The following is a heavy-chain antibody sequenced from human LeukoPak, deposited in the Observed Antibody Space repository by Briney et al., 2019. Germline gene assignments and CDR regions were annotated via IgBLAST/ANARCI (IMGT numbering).Heavy chain of an antibody. V-gene: IGHV3-48*01. D-gene: IGHD3-22*01. J-gene: IGHJ4*02. CDR1: GFTFSNYS. Sequence: GGSLRLSCEASGFTFSNYSMNWVRQAPGKGLEWVSYIRSSSSTIYYADSVKGRFTISRDNAKNSLYLQMNSLRAEDTAVYYCARDPSTYYYDSSGNDYWGQGTLVTVSS. CDR2: IRSSSSTI. CDR3: ARDPSTYYYDSSGNDY.